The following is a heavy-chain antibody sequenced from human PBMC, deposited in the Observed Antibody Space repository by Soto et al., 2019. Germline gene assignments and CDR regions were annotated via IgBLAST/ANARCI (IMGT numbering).Heavy chain of an antibody. CDR3: ARESGYCSSNSCYRFYWFDP. Sequence: PSETLSLTCTVSGGSVSSGLYYWSWIRQPAGKGLEWIGRIYTSGSTNYNPSLKSRVTMSVDTSKNQFSLKLSSVTAADTAVYYCARESGYCSSNSCYRFYWFDPWGQGTLVTVSS. V-gene: IGHV4-61*02. CDR2: IYTSGST. CDR1: GGSVSSGLYY. D-gene: IGHD2-2*02. J-gene: IGHJ5*02.